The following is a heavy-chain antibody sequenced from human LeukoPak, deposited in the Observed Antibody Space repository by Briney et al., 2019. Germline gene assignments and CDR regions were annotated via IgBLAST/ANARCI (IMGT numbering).Heavy chain of an antibody. CDR2: ISSSSSYI. CDR1: GFTFSSYS. Sequence: GGSLRLSCAASGFTFSSYSMNWVRQAPGKGLEWVSSISSSSSYIYYADSVKGRFTISRDNAKNSLYLQMNSLRAEDTAVYYCASAGYYERSGYTYYFHYWGQGTVVTVSS. D-gene: IGHD3-22*01. CDR3: ASAGYYERSGYTYYFHY. J-gene: IGHJ4*02. V-gene: IGHV3-21*01.